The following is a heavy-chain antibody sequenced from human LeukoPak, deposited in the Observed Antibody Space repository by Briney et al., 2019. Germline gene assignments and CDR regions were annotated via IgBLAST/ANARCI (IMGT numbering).Heavy chain of an antibody. J-gene: IGHJ4*02. V-gene: IGHV4-59*08. CDR2: VYYSGST. CDR1: GGSFSGYY. Sequence: PSETLSLTCAVYGGSFSGYYWSWIRQPPGKGLKWIGYVYYSGSTDYNPSLRSRVTISVDTSKNQFSLKLSSVTAADTAVYYCARHLHYGGKPFDYWGQGALVTVSS. D-gene: IGHD4-23*01. CDR3: ARHLHYGGKPFDY.